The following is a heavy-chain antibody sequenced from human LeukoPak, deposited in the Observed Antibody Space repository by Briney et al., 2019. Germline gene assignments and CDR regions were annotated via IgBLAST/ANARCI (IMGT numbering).Heavy chain of an antibody. V-gene: IGHV3-74*01. CDR3: AREVSGSSYFDY. Sequence: GGSLRLSCAASGFTFSSYWMHWVRQAPGKGLVWVSRINNAGSSTTYADSVKGRFTISRDNAKNTLYLQMNSLSAEDTAVYYCAREVSGSSYFDYWGQGTQVTVSS. CDR2: INNAGSST. J-gene: IGHJ4*02. CDR1: GFTFSSYW. D-gene: IGHD1-26*01.